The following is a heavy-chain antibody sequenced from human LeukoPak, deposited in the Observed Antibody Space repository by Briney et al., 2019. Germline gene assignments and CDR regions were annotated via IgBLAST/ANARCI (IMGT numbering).Heavy chain of an antibody. J-gene: IGHJ3*02. Sequence: SETLSLTCTVSGGSISSGGYYWSWIRQHPGKGLEWIGYIYYSGSTYYNPTLKSRVTISVDTSKNQFSLKLSSVTAADTAVYYCARDTVLLGAFDIWGQGTMVTVSS. D-gene: IGHD3-10*01. CDR1: GGSISSGGYY. V-gene: IGHV4-31*03. CDR3: ARDTVLLGAFDI. CDR2: IYYSGST.